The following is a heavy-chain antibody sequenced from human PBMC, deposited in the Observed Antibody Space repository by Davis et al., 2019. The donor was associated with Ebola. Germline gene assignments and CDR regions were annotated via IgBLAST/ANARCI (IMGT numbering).Heavy chain of an antibody. CDR1: GGTFSSYA. CDR2: IIPILGTA. Sequence: SVKVSCKASGGTFSSYAISWVRQAPGQGLEWMGRIIPILGTANYAQKFQGRVTITADESTSTAYMELSSLRSEDTAVYYCARPTNRESIYYYYGMDVWGQGTTVTVSS. CDR3: ARPTNRESIYYYYGMDV. J-gene: IGHJ6*02. V-gene: IGHV1-69*11. D-gene: IGHD3-10*01.